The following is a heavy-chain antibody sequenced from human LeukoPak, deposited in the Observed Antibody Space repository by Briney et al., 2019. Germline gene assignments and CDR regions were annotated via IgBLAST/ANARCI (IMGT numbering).Heavy chain of an antibody. CDR1: GGSFSGYY. V-gene: IGHV4-34*01. J-gene: IGHJ4*02. Sequence: PSETLSLTCAVYGGSFSGYYWSWIRQPPGKGLEWIGEINHSGSTNYNPSLKSRVTISADTSKTQFSLTLSSVTAADTAVYYCARIVWVPAAILDYWGQGTLVTVSS. CDR3: ARIVWVPAAILDY. D-gene: IGHD2-2*01. CDR2: INHSGST.